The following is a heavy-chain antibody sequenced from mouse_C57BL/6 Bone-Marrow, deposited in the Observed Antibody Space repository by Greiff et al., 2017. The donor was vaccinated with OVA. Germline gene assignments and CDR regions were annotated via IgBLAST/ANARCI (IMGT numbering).Heavy chain of an antibody. CDR2: IRNKANNHAT. V-gene: IGHV6-6*01. CDR1: GFTFSDAW. CDR3: TERGSKGSFDY. Sequence: EVKVVESGGGLVQPGGSMKLSCAASGFTFSDAWMDWVRQSPEKGLEWVAEIRNKANNHATYYAESVKGMFTISRDDSKSSVYLQMNSLRAEDTGIYYCTERGSKGSFDYWGQGTTLTVSS. J-gene: IGHJ2*01. D-gene: IGHD1-1*01.